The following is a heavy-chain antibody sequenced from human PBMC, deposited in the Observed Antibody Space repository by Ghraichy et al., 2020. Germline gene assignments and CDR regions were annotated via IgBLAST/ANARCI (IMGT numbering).Heavy chain of an antibody. CDR1: GFTFSSYA. Sequence: LSLTCAASGFTFSSYAMSWVRQAPGKGLEWVSAISGSGGSTYYADSVKGRFTISRDNSKNTLYLQMNSLRAEDTAVYYCAKTDIVVVVAAHYWGQGTLVTVSS. D-gene: IGHD2-15*01. J-gene: IGHJ4*02. CDR2: ISGSGGST. V-gene: IGHV3-23*01. CDR3: AKTDIVVVVAAHY.